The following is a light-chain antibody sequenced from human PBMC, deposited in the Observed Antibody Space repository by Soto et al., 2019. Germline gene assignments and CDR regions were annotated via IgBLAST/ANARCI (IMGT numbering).Light chain of an antibody. CDR1: QSVSSGC. CDR3: QQCGSLPYT. CDR2: AAS. J-gene: IGKJ2*01. V-gene: IGKV3-20*01. Sequence: EIVLTQSPGTLSLSPGERATLSCRASQSVSSGCLVSYQQKPAQAPRLLIYAASSRATGIPDRFSGSGSGTDFTLTISRLEPEDFAVYYCQQCGSLPYTFGQGTKLEIK.